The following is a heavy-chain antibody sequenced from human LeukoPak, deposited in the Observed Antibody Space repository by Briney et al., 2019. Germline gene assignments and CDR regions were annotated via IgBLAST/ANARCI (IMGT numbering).Heavy chain of an antibody. D-gene: IGHD2-15*01. J-gene: IGHJ4*02. V-gene: IGHV3-23*01. Sequence: QPGGSLRLSCAASGFPFSSYAMSWVRQAPGKGLEWVSTISVSGGNTYYADSVKGRFTVSRDNSKSTMYMQMNSLRVEDTATYYCLGCCSGGNCYSGAYWGQGTLVTVSS. CDR2: ISVSGGNT. CDR1: GFPFSSYA. CDR3: LGCCSGGNCYSGAY.